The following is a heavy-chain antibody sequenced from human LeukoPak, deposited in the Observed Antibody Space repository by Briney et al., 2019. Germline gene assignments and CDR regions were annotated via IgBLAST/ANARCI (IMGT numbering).Heavy chain of an antibody. Sequence: PGGPLRLSCAPSGFTHSYYYMSWIRQAPGKGLECGAYISSSDSTIYYADAVKGRFTISRDNAKNPLYLQMNSLRAEDTAVYYCARDTSIAARPALMDVWGKGTTVTVSS. V-gene: IGHV3-11*01. CDR3: ARDTSIAARPALMDV. J-gene: IGHJ6*04. D-gene: IGHD6-6*01. CDR2: ISSSDSTI. CDR1: GFTHSYYY.